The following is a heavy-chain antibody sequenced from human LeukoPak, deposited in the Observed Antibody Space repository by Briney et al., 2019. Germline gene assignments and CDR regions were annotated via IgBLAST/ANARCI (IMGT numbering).Heavy chain of an antibody. Sequence: GGSLRLSCAASGFTFSSYGMSWVRQAPGKGLEWVSSISSSSSYIYYADSVKGRFTISRDNAKNSLYLQMNSLRAEDTAVYYCARDLRGSYQPGYFDYWGQGTLVTVSS. CDR3: ARDLRGSYQPGYFDY. D-gene: IGHD1-26*01. CDR2: ISSSSSYI. CDR1: GFTFSSYG. V-gene: IGHV3-21*01. J-gene: IGHJ4*02.